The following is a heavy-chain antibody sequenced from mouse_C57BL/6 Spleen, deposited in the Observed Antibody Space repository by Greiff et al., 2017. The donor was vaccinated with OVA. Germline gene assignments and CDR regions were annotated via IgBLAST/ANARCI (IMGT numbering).Heavy chain of an antibody. V-gene: IGHV1-64*01. CDR2: IHPNSGST. CDR1: GYTFTSYW. D-gene: IGHD2-1*01. CDR3: ARSDGKGGYFDV. Sequence: QVQLQQSGAELVKPGASVKLSCKASGYTFTSYWMHWVKQRPGQGLEWIGMIHPNSGSTNYNEKFKSKATLTVDKSSSTAYMQLSSLTSEDSAVYYCARSDGKGGYFDVWGTGTTVTVSS. J-gene: IGHJ1*03.